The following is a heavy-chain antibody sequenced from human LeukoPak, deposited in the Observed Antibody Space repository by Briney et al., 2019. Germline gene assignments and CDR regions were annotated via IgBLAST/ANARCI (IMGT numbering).Heavy chain of an antibody. D-gene: IGHD3-22*01. V-gene: IGHV3-23*01. CDR2: VRGSGTST. CDR1: GFIFSDYA. Sequence: GGSLRLSCAASGFIFSDYAITWVRQAPGKGLEWVSGVRGSGTSTYHADSVKGRFTISRDNSKNTLYLQMNSLRAEDTAVYYCAKDMALTGYYYDKEDAFDIWGPGTMVTVSS. CDR3: AKDMALTGYYYDKEDAFDI. J-gene: IGHJ3*02.